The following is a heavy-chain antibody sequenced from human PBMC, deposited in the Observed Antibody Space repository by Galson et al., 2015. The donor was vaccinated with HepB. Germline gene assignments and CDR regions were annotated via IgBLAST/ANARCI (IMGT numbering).Heavy chain of an antibody. J-gene: IGHJ2*01. V-gene: IGHV3-48*04. D-gene: IGHD6-13*01. Sequence: SLRLSCAASGFTFSSYSMNWVRQAPGKGLEWVSFISSSSTTTYYADSVKGRFTISRDDAKNSLYLQMNSLRAEDTAVYYWARDLTGYSSTWRRYWFFDLWGRGTLVTVSS. CDR2: ISSSSTTT. CDR1: GFTFSSYS. CDR3: ARDLTGYSSTWRRYWFFDL.